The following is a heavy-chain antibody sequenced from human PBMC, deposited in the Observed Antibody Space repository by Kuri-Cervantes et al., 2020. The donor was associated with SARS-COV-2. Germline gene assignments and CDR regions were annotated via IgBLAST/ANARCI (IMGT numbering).Heavy chain of an antibody. J-gene: IGHJ3*02. CDR3: ARLTPFGRLVVIPQGGAFDI. V-gene: IGHV1-2*04. CDR2: INPNSGGT. Sequence: ASVKVSCKASGYTFTGYYMHWVRQAPGQGLEWMGWINPNSGGTNYAQKFQGWVTMTRDTSISTVYMELSRLRSDDTAVYYCARLTPFGRLVVIPQGGAFDIWGQGTMVIVSS. D-gene: IGHD3-22*01. CDR1: GYTFTGYY.